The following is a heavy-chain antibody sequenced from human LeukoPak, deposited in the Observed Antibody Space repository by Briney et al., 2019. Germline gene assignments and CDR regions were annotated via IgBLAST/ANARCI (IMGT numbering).Heavy chain of an antibody. CDR1: GDSISSYY. V-gene: IGHV4-59*08. CDR2: NQNSGST. J-gene: IGHJ3*02. Sequence: PSETLSLTCTVSGDSISSYYWIWIRQPPGKGLEWIGFNQNSGSTNYNPSLKGRVTISIDTSKNQFSLRLSSVTAADTAVYYCARAGILSYAFDMWGQGTMVTVSS. CDR3: ARAGILSYAFDM. D-gene: IGHD3-16*02.